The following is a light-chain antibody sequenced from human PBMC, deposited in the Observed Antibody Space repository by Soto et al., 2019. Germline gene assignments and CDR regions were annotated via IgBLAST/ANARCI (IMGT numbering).Light chain of an antibody. CDR2: EVS. J-gene: IGLJ2*01. CDR3: SSYAGSNNVV. CDR1: SSDVGGYKY. Sequence: QSALTQPPSASGSPGQSVTISCTGTSSDVGGYKYVSWYQQHPGKAPKLMIYEVSKRHSGVPDRFSGSKSGNTASLTVSGRQAEDEADYYCSSYAGSNNVVFGGGTKLTVL. V-gene: IGLV2-8*01.